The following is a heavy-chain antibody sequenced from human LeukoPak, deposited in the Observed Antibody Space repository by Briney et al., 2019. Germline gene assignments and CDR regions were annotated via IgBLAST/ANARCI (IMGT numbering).Heavy chain of an antibody. CDR3: ARERGAPDAFDI. CDR1: GFTFSSYA. J-gene: IGHJ3*02. V-gene: IGHV3-30-3*01. CDR2: ISYDGSNK. Sequence: GGSLRLSCAASGFTFSSYAMHWVRQAPGKGLEWVAVISYDGSNKYYADSVNGRFTISRDNSKNTLYLQMNSLRAEDTAVYYCARERGAPDAFDIWGQGTMVTVSS. D-gene: IGHD1-26*01.